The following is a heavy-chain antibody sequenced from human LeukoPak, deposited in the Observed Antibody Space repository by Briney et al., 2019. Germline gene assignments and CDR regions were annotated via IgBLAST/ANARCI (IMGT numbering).Heavy chain of an antibody. Sequence: SQTLSLTCSVSGGSISSDSYYWSWIRQPAGKRLEWIGRIYDSGSTNYNPSLESRVTISVDTSKNQFTLKLSSVTAADTAVYYCARALRDFGNWFDSWGQGTLVTVSS. CDR1: GGSISSDSYY. J-gene: IGHJ5*01. CDR3: ARALRDFGNWFDS. CDR2: IYDSGST. D-gene: IGHD3-3*01. V-gene: IGHV4-61*02.